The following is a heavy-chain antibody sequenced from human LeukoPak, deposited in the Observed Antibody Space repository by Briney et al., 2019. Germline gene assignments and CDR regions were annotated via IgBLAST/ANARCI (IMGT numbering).Heavy chain of an antibody. Sequence: ASVKVSCKASGYTFTSYAISWVRQAPGQGLEWMAWISAYNGNTNYAQTLQGRVTMTTDTSTSTAYLKLSSLRTDDTAVYYCSRERRRNSANFDCWGQGTLVTVSS. CDR2: ISAYNGNT. V-gene: IGHV1-18*01. J-gene: IGHJ4*02. CDR3: SRERRRNSANFDC. D-gene: IGHD4-23*01. CDR1: GYTFTSYA.